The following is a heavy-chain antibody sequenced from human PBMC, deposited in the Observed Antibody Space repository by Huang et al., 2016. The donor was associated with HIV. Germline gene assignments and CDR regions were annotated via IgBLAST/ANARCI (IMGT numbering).Heavy chain of an antibody. CDR1: GFPFSDSG. CDR3: AKDRRAYYYGSGIEY. J-gene: IGHJ4*02. D-gene: IGHD3-10*01. V-gene: IGHV3-30*18. CDR2: ISYDGRNK. Sequence: QVQLVESGGGVVEPGRSLRVSCAASGFPFSDSGMHWVRQAAGKGLEWVAVISYDGRNKFYADSVKGRFTISRDNSKNTVYLQMNSLRAGDTAVYYCAKDRRAYYYGSGIEYWGQGARVTVSS.